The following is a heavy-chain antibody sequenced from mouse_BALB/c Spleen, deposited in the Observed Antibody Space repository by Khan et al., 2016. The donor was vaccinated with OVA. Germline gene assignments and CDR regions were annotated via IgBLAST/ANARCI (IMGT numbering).Heavy chain of an antibody. CDR2: INSNGGTS. V-gene: IGHV5-6-3*01. J-gene: IGHJ1*01. CDR3: VRVYYRYDEGYWYFDV. CDR1: GFTFSGYG. D-gene: IGHD2-14*01. Sequence: EVELVESGGGLVQPGGSLKLSCAASGFTFSGYGMSWVRQTPDKRLELVATINSNGGTSYYPDSVKGRFTISRDNAKNTLHLQMSSLQSEDTAMYYGVRVYYRYDEGYWYFDVWGAGTTVTVSS.